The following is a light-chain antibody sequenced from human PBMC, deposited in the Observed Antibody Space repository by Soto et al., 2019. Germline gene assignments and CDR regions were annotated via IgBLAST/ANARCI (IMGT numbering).Light chain of an antibody. J-gene: IGLJ1*01. V-gene: IGLV2-14*01. CDR1: TNDVGGYNY. CDR2: EVS. Sequence: QSVLTQPASLPGSPGQSITISCTGTTNDVGGYNYVSWYQQHPGKAPKLMIYEVSDRPSGISSRFSGSKSGNTASLTISGLQTEDEADYYCSSYTSSSTLFGTGTKVTVL. CDR3: SSYTSSSTL.